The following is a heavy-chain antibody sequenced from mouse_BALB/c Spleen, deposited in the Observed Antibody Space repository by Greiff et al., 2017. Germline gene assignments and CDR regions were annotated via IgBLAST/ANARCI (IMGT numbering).Heavy chain of an antibody. CDR3: ARGGYYGSRALDY. CDR1: GFTFSSYA. J-gene: IGHJ2*01. V-gene: IGHV5-6-5*01. D-gene: IGHD1-1*01. Sequence: DVMLVESGGGLVKPGGSLKLSCAASGFTFSSYAMSWVRQTPEKRLEWVASISSGGSTYYPDSVKGRFTISRDNARNILYLQMSSLRSEDTAMYYCARGGYYGSRALDYWGQGTTLTVSS. CDR2: ISSGGST.